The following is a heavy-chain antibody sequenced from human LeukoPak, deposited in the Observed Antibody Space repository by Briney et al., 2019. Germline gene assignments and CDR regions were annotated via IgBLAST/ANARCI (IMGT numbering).Heavy chain of an antibody. D-gene: IGHD5-24*01. Sequence: GGSLRLSRAASGFSFSNSWMAWVRQAPGKGLEWVANIKEDGTEKNYVDSVKGRFTISRDNAKNSLSLQMNSLRAEDTAVYYCARDAGYNTYDYWGQGTLVTVSS. CDR1: GFSFSNSW. CDR3: ARDAGYNTYDY. J-gene: IGHJ4*02. CDR2: IKEDGTEK. V-gene: IGHV3-7*05.